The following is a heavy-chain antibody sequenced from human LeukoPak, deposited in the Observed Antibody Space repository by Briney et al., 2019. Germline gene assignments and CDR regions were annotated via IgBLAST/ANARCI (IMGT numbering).Heavy chain of an antibody. CDR3: ARDDCSSISCYHNWFDP. J-gene: IGHJ5*02. Sequence: PGGSLRLSCAASGFTFSDYYMSWIRQAPGKGLEWVSYISSSGSTIYYADSVKGRFTISRDNAKNSLYLQMNSLRAEDTAVYYCARDDCSSISCYHNWFDPWGQGTLVTVSS. CDR2: ISSSGSTI. D-gene: IGHD2-2*01. V-gene: IGHV3-11*01. CDR1: GFTFSDYY.